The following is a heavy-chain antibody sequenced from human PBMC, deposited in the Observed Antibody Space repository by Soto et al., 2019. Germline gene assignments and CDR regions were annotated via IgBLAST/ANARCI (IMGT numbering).Heavy chain of an antibody. Sequence: ASVKVSCKTSGDTLNIYAINWVRQAPGQGLEWMGGIVPIFGTTNYGQKLQGRVTITAEKPTSTAYMELTSLRPDDTAVYYCAREGGKNDDSGGYFRGNYHYYGMDVWG. CDR1: GDTLNIYA. V-gene: IGHV1-69*06. J-gene: IGHJ6*02. CDR3: AREGGKNDDSGGYFRGNYHYYGMDV. CDR2: IVPIFGTT. D-gene: IGHD3-22*01.